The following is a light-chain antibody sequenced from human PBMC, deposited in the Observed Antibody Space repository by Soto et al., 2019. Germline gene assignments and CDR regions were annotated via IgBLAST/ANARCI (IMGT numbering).Light chain of an antibody. Sequence: EIVMTQSPATLSVSPGERATLSCRASQSVSSNLAGYQQKPGQAPRLLIYGASTRATGIPARYSGRGSGTEFTLTISSLQSEDFAIYFCQQYNNWPPDRTFGQGTKVEIK. CDR1: QSVSSN. V-gene: IGKV3-15*01. J-gene: IGKJ1*01. CDR3: QQYNNWPPDRT. CDR2: GAS.